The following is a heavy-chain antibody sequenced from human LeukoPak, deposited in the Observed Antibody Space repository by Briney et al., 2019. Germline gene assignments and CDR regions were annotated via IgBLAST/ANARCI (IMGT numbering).Heavy chain of an antibody. D-gene: IGHD3-10*01. J-gene: IGHJ4*02. CDR1: GYSFTSYW. V-gene: IGHV5-51*01. CDR3: ARPVYGSGSYTYYFDY. Sequence: PGESLKISCKGSGYSFTSYWIGWVRPMPGKGLEWMGIIYPGDSDTRYSPSFQGQVTFSADKSISTAYLQWSSLKASDTAMYYCARPVYGSGSYTYYFDYWGQGTLVTVSS. CDR2: IYPGDSDT.